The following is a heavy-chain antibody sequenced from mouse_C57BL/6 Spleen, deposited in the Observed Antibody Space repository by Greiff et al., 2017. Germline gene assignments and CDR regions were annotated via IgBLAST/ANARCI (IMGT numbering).Heavy chain of an antibody. Sequence: QVQLQQSGAELVRPGASVTLSCKASGYTFTDYEMHWVKQTPVHGLEWIGAFDPETGGTAYNQKFKGKAILTADKSSSTAYMELLSLTSEDAVVYYCTRPPTVVATDAMDYWGQGTSVTVSS. D-gene: IGHD1-1*01. V-gene: IGHV1-15*01. CDR2: FDPETGGT. J-gene: IGHJ4*01. CDR3: TRPPTVVATDAMDY. CDR1: GYTFTDYE.